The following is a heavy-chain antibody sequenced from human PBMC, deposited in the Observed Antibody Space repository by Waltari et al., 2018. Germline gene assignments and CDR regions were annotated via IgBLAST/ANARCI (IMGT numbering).Heavy chain of an antibody. Sequence: QVQLQESGPGLVKPSETLSLTCAASGYTIVGGYSWGWSRHPPGKGLEWIGRIYHSGSTYYNPSLKSRVTISVDTSKNQFSLKLSSVTAADTAVYYCASTRSGYCTNGVCFHFDYWGQGTLVTVSS. CDR2: IYHSGST. J-gene: IGHJ4*02. D-gene: IGHD2-8*01. CDR3: ASTRSGYCTNGVCFHFDY. CDR1: GYTIVGGYS. V-gene: IGHV4-38-2*01.